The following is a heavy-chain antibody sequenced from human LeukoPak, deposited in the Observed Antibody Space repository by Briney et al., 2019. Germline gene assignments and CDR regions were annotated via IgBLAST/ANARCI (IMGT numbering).Heavy chain of an antibody. V-gene: IGHV4-59*01. Sequence: SETLSLTCTVSGGSLSSYYWSWVRQPPGKGLEWIGYIYYSGSNNYNPSLKSRVTISVDTSKNQYSLKLSSVSAADTAVYYCARGPHIYDFWSGPLDSYYYMDVWGKGTTVTVCS. CDR1: GGSLSSYY. J-gene: IGHJ6*03. D-gene: IGHD3-3*01. CDR3: ARGPHIYDFWSGPLDSYYYMDV. CDR2: IYYSGSN.